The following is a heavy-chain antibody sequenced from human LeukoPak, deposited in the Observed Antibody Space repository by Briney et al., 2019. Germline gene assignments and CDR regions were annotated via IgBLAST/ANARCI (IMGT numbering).Heavy chain of an antibody. CDR2: ISGSGGST. CDR3: ARDEPSGNFYADY. J-gene: IGHJ4*02. Sequence: QPGGSLRLSCAASGFTFSTYVMSWVRQAPGKGLEWVSAISGSGGSTYYADSVKGRFTISRDNSKNSLYLQMNSLRDEDTAVYYCARDEPSGNFYADYWGQGTLVTVSS. V-gene: IGHV3-23*01. D-gene: IGHD1-26*01. CDR1: GFTFSTYV.